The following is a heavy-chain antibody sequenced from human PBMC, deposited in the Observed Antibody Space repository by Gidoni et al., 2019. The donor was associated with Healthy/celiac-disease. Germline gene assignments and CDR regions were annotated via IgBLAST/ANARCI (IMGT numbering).Heavy chain of an antibody. CDR2: ISSSSSYI. J-gene: IGHJ5*02. V-gene: IGHV3-21*01. Sequence: EVQLVESGGGLVKPGGSLRLSCAASGFTFSSYSMNWVRQAPGKGREWVSSISSSSSYIYYADSVKGRFTISRDNAKNSLYLQMNSLRAEDTAVYYCARAPDYDFWSGYWWFDPWGQGTLVTVSS. D-gene: IGHD3-3*01. CDR3: ARAPDYDFWSGYWWFDP. CDR1: GFTFSSYS.